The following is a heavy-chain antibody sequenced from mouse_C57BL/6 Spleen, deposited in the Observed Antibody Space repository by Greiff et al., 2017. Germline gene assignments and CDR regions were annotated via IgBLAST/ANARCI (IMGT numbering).Heavy chain of an antibody. J-gene: IGHJ1*03. CDR3: ARPQLYWYFDV. Sequence: QVQLQQPGTELVKPGASVKLSCKASGYTFTSYWMHWVKQRPGQGLEWIGNINPCNGGPNYNEKFKSKATLTVDKSSSTAYMQLSSLTSEDSAVYYCARPQLYWYFDVWGTGTTVTVSS. D-gene: IGHD4-1*02. CDR1: GYTFTSYW. V-gene: IGHV1-53*01. CDR2: INPCNGGP.